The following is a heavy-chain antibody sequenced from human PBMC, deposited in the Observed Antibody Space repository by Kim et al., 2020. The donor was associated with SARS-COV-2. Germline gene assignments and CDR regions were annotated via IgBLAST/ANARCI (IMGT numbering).Heavy chain of an antibody. D-gene: IGHD6-19*01. J-gene: IGHJ4*02. CDR3: AWGTYSSGCYSFDY. CDR2: IKKDGSEK. CDR1: GFTFSRYW. V-gene: IGHV3-7*04. Sequence: GGSLRLSCAASGFTFSRYWMSWVRQAPGKGLEWVANIKKDGSEKYYVDSVKGRFTISRDNAKNSLYLQLNSLRAEDTAFYYCAWGTYSSGCYSFDYWGQGTLVTVSS.